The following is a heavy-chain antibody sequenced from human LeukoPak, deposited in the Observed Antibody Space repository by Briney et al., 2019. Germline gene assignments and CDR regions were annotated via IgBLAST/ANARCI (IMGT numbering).Heavy chain of an antibody. Sequence: PGGSLRLSCAASGFTFSSHAMHWVRQAPGKGLEWVAVISYDGSNKYYADSVKGRFTTSRDNSKNTLYLRMNSLRTEDTAVYYCARVTAQYAFDIWGQGTMVTVSS. CDR2: ISYDGSNK. V-gene: IGHV3-30-3*01. CDR3: ARVTAQYAFDI. D-gene: IGHD5-18*01. J-gene: IGHJ3*02. CDR1: GFTFSSHA.